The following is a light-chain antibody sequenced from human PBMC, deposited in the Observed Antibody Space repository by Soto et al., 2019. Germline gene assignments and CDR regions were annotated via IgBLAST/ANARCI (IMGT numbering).Light chain of an antibody. CDR1: QSVSSN. J-gene: IGKJ1*01. Sequence: EIVMTQSPATLSVSPGERATLSCRASQSVSSNLAWYQQKPGQAPRLLIYGASTRATGIPARFSGSGSGTEFPLTISSLRSEDFAVYYCQQYNNWRTFGQGTKVDIK. CDR3: QQYNNWRT. V-gene: IGKV3-15*01. CDR2: GAS.